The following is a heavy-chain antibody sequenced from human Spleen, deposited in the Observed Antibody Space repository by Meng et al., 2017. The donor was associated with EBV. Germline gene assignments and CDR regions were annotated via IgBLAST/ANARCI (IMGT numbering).Heavy chain of an antibody. CDR2: ISSSGGTI. J-gene: IGHJ4*02. Sequence: VQVGEAGGGLVKPGGSLRLSCAASGFTFSNYYMNWIRPVPGKGLEWVSYISSSGGTIYYADSVKGRFTISRDNAKNSLYLEMNSLRGEDTAVYYCAREHYYASSGYYFPDYWGQGTLVTVSS. V-gene: IGHV3-11*01. D-gene: IGHD3-22*01. CDR3: AREHYYASSGYYFPDY. CDR1: GFTFSNYY.